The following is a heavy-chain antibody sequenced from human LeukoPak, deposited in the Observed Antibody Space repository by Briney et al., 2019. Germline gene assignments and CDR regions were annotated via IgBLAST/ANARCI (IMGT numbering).Heavy chain of an antibody. CDR1: GYTLSELS. V-gene: IGHV1-24*01. Sequence: ASVKVSCKVSGYTLSELSIHWVRQAPGKGLEWMGGFDPEDGETTYAQKLQGRVTMTEDTSTDTAYMELSSLRSEDTAVYYCVTEARITVSRGAGPAAFDIWGQGTMVTVSS. CDR2: FDPEDGET. D-gene: IGHD3-10*01. J-gene: IGHJ3*02. CDR3: VTEARITVSRGAGPAAFDI.